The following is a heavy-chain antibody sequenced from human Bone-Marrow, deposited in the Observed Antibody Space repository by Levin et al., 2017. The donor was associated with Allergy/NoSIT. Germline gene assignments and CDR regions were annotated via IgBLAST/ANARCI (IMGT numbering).Heavy chain of an antibody. CDR2: IDWDDDK. CDR3: ARTSRWAYSSGWYDVTDY. J-gene: IGHJ4*02. D-gene: IGHD6-19*01. Sequence: ESGPTLVKPTQTLTLTCTFSGFSLTSNGMCVSWIRQPPGKALEWLALIDWDDDKYYSTFLKTRLTISKGTSKNQVVLTMTNMDPTDTATYYCARTSRWAYSSGWYDVTDYWGQGTLVTVSS. V-gene: IGHV2-70*01. CDR1: GFSLTSNGMC.